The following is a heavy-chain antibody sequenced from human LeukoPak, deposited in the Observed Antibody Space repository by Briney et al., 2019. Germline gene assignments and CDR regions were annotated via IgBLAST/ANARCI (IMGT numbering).Heavy chain of an antibody. CDR3: ARDPDSSSFDY. J-gene: IGHJ4*02. Sequence: PGGSLRLSCTASGLNFRTSWMSWVRQSPGKGLEFLANIRYDGTVKNYMDSVKGRFTISRDNPKNSLYLQMDSQRADDTAVYYCARDPDSSSFDYWGQGVLVTVSS. V-gene: IGHV3-7*01. CDR2: IRYDGTVK. D-gene: IGHD6-13*01. CDR1: GLNFRTSW.